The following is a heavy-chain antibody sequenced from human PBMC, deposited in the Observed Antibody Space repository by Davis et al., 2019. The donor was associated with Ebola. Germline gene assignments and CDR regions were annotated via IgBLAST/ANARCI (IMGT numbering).Heavy chain of an antibody. CDR3: ARDGAYSSSWKKGYYDGMDV. V-gene: IGHV3-23*01. D-gene: IGHD6-13*01. CDR1: GFTFSSYA. Sequence: PGGSLRLSCAASGFTFSSYAMSWVRQAPGKGLEWVSAISGSGGSTYYADSVKGRFTISRDNSKNTLYLQMNSLRAEDTAVYYCARDGAYSSSWKKGYYDGMDVWGKGTTVTVSS. J-gene: IGHJ6*04. CDR2: ISGSGGST.